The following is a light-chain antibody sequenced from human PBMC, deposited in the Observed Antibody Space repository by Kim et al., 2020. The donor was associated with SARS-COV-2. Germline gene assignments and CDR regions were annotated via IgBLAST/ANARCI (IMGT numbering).Light chain of an antibody. J-gene: IGKJ2*01. Sequence: EIVLTQSPVTLSLSPGESATLSYRASQSIGSSLAWYQHKPGQAPRLLIYDAFNRATGIPARFSGSGSGTDFTLTISSLEPEDFAVYYCQQRSNWYTFGQGTKLEI. CDR2: DAF. CDR3: QQRSNWYT. V-gene: IGKV3-11*01. CDR1: QSIGSS.